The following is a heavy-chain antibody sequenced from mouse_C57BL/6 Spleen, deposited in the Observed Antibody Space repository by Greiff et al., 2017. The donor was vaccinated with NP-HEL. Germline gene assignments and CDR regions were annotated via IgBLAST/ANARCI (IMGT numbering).Heavy chain of an antibody. D-gene: IGHD2-1*01. J-gene: IGHJ4*01. V-gene: IGHV1-15*01. Sequence: VQLQQSGAELVRPGASVTLSCKASGYPFTDYEMHWVQQTPVHGLEWIGSLDPETGGPAYTQNFKGKALLTSDKSSSTAYMELRSLTSEDSAVYYCTSIYYVNSYAMDYWGQGTSVTVSS. CDR3: TSIYYVNSYAMDY. CDR2: LDPETGGP. CDR1: GYPFTDYE.